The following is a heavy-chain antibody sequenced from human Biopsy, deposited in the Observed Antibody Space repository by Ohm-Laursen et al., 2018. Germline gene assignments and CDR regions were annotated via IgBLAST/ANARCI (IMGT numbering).Heavy chain of an antibody. CDR1: EGTFSNYG. CDR2: NIPILGTG. CDR3: ATKLTGYFHH. J-gene: IGHJ1*01. V-gene: IGHV1-69*06. D-gene: IGHD3-9*01. Sequence: ASVKVSCKVPEGTFSNYGVNWVRQAPGQGLEWLGGNIPILGTGSYAQKFQDRVTVAADTSTSTATMELRSLRSDDTAVYYCATKLTGYFHHWGQGTLVIVSS.